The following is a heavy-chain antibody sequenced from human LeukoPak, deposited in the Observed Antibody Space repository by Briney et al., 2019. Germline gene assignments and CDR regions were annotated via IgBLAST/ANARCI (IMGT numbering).Heavy chain of an antibody. CDR1: GFTFSSYG. Sequence: TGGSLRLSCAASGFTFSSYGMHWVRQAPGKGLEWVAFIWYDGSNKYYADSVRGRFTISRDNSKNTLYLKMNTLRAEDTAVYYCAKGGEGLVPAALPPDYWGQGTLVTVSS. D-gene: IGHD2-2*01. J-gene: IGHJ4*02. V-gene: IGHV3-30*02. CDR2: IWYDGSNK. CDR3: AKGGEGLVPAALPPDY.